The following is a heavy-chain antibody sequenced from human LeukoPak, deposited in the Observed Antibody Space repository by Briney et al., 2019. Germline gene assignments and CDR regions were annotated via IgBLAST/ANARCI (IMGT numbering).Heavy chain of an antibody. Sequence: SETLSLTCTVSGGSISSSSYYWGWIRQPPGKGLEWIGSIYYSGSTYYNPSLKSRVTISVDTSKNQFSLKLSSVTAADTAVYYCARIGASMVRGVIDYWGQGTLVTVSS. D-gene: IGHD3-10*01. CDR3: ARIGASMVRGVIDY. CDR1: GGSISSSSYY. CDR2: IYYSGST. V-gene: IGHV4-39*07. J-gene: IGHJ4*02.